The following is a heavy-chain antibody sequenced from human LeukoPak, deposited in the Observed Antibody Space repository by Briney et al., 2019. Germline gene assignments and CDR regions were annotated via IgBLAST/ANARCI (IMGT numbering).Heavy chain of an antibody. CDR1: GFTFSSYP. CDR2: ISYDGSNK. J-gene: IGHJ4*02. CDR3: AGDGRYDYVWGSYRSAFYYFDY. V-gene: IGHV3-30*04. D-gene: IGHD3-16*02. Sequence: GGSLRLSCAASGFTFSSYPMHWVRQAPGKGLEWVADISYDGSNKYYADSVKGRFTISRDNSKNTLYLQMNSLRAEDTAVYYCAGDGRYDYVWGSYRSAFYYFDYWGQGTLVTVSS.